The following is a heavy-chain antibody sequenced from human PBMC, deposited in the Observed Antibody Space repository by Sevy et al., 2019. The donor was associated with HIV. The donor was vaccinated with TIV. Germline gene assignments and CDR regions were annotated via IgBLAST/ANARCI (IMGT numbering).Heavy chain of an antibody. V-gene: IGHV3-23*01. CDR3: AKDGYKPSVGDENYYYYYMDV. CDR1: GFTFSSYA. CDR2: ISGSGGST. D-gene: IGHD1-20*01. J-gene: IGHJ6*03. Sequence: GESLKISCAASGFTFSSYAMSWVRQAPGKGLEWVSAISGSGGSTYYADSVKGRFTISRGNSKNTLYLQMNSLRAEDTAVYYCAKDGYKPSVGDENYYYYYMDVWGKGTTVTVSS.